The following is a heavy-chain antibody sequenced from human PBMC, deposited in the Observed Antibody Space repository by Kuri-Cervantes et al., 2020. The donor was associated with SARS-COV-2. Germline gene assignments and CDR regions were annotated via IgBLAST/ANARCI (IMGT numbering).Heavy chain of an antibody. J-gene: IGHJ4*02. CDR1: GSTFSSYA. CDR2: ISGSGGST. D-gene: IGHD5-18*01. V-gene: IGHV3-23*01. CDR3: AKDRGYSYGYGYFDY. Sequence: ETLSLTCAASGSTFSSYAMSWVRQAPGKGLEWVSAISGSGGSTYYADSVKGRFTISRDNSKNTLYLQMNSLRAEDTAVYYCAKDRGYSYGYGYFDYWGQGTLVTVSS.